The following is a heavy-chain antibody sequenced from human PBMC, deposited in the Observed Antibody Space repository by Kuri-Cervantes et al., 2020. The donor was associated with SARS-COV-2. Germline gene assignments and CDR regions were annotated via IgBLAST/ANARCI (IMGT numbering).Heavy chain of an antibody. CDR3: ARPAAGPPPGHWSGYYASGWFDP. CDR2: IYYSGST. Sequence: GSLRLSCTVSGGSISSSSYYWGWIRQPPGKGLEWIGSIYYSGSTYYNPSLKSRATISVDTSKNQFSLKLSSVTAADTAVYYCARPAAGPPPGHWSGYYASGWFDPWGQGTLVTVSS. V-gene: IGHV4-39*01. J-gene: IGHJ5*02. D-gene: IGHD3-3*01. CDR1: GGSISSSSYY.